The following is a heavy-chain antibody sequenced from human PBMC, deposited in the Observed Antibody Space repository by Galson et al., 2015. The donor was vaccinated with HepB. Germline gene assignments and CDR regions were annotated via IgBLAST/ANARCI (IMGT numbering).Heavy chain of an antibody. J-gene: IGHJ4*02. V-gene: IGHV1-2*02. CDR2: INPNSGGT. CDR1: GYTFTGYY. CDR3: ARDYDIGSIALDY. Sequence: SVKVSCKASGYTFTGYYMHWVRQAPGQGLEWMGWINPNSGGTNYAQKFQGRVTMTRDTSISTAYMELSRLRSDDTAVYYCARDYDIGSIALDYWGQGTLVTVSS. D-gene: IGHD3-16*01.